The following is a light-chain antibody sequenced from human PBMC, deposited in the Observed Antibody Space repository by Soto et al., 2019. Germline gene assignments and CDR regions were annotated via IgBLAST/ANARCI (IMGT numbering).Light chain of an antibody. CDR3: SSYAGSNNLI. Sequence: QSALTQPPSASGSPGQSVTISCTGTSSDVGGYNYVSWYQQHPGKAPKLMIYEVSKRPSGVPDRFSGSKSGNTASLTVSGLQADDVADYYCSSYAGSNNLIFGGGTKLTVL. J-gene: IGLJ2*01. CDR2: EVS. V-gene: IGLV2-8*01. CDR1: SSDVGGYNY.